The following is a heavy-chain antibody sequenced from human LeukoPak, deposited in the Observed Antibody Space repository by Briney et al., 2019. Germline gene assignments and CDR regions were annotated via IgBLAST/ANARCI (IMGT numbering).Heavy chain of an antibody. V-gene: IGHV3-74*01. CDR1: GFSFRSYF. J-gene: IGHJ4*02. CDR2: IKTDGSET. D-gene: IGHD1-7*01. Sequence: AGGSLRLSCAASGFSFRSYFMYWVRQAPGKGLVWVSRIKTDGSETDYADSVKGRFTISRDNAKNTLYMQMNSLREGDAAVYYCVAYNWNYPDYWGQGTLVTVAS. CDR3: VAYNWNYPDY.